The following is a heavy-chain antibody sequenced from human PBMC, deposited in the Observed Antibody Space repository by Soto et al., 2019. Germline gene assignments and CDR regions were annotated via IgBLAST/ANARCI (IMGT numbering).Heavy chain of an antibody. Sequence: QVQLVESGGGVVQPGRSLRLSCAASGFTFSSYGMHWVRQAPGKGLEWVAVIWYDGSNKYYADSVKGRFTISRDNSKNTLYLQMNSLGAEDTAVYYCAREWEQLACDYWGQGTLVTVSS. D-gene: IGHD6-6*01. CDR1: GFTFSSYG. V-gene: IGHV3-33*01. CDR3: AREWEQLACDY. CDR2: IWYDGSNK. J-gene: IGHJ4*02.